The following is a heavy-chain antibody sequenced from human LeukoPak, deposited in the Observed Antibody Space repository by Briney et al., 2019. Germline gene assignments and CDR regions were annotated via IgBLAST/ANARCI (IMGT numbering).Heavy chain of an antibody. V-gene: IGHV3-64D*09. D-gene: IGHD3-16*01. J-gene: IGHJ4*02. CDR1: GFTFSNYN. CDR2: IGDTGGTT. Sequence: GGSLRLSCSASGFTFSNYNMHWGRQSPGKGLEHVSIIGDTGGTTRYADSVKGRFSVSRDNSKNTLYLQMSSLRPDDTAIYYCVKDFTYTFDYWGQGTLVTVSS. CDR3: VKDFTYTFDY.